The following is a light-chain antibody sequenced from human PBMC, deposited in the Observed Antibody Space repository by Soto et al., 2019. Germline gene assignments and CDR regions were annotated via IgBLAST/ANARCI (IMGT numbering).Light chain of an antibody. V-gene: IGKV1-9*01. CDR3: QQHNSYPLT. CDR2: TAS. CDR1: QGISRY. Sequence: DIQLTQSPSFLSAAVGDRVTITCRASQGISRYLACYQQKPGKSPNLLLYTASTLQIWVPSRFSGIGSGTEFTLTIISLQPEDFATYSCQQHNSYPLTFGGGNKVEIK. J-gene: IGKJ4*01.